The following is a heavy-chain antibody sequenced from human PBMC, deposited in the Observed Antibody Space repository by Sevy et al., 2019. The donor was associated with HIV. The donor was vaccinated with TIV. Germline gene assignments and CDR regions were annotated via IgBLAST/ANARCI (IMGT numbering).Heavy chain of an antibody. J-gene: IGHJ4*02. V-gene: IGHV3-48*03. CDR1: GFTFSSYE. D-gene: IGHD4-17*01. CDR2: ISNSGTSM. CDR3: ARDLPPSATTVAHFDC. Sequence: GGSLRLSCVASGFTFSSYEMNWVRQAPGKGLEWVSYISNSGTSMYYSDSVKGRFTISGDNARNSLYLQMNSLRAEDTAVYYCARDLPPSATTVAHFDCWGQGTLVAVSS.